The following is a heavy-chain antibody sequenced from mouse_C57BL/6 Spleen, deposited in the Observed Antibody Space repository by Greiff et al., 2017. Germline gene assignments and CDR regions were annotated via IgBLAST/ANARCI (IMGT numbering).Heavy chain of an antibody. CDR3: ARRGLRAPWFAY. CDR1: GYAFTNYL. J-gene: IGHJ3*01. V-gene: IGHV1-54*01. CDR2: INPGSGGT. Sequence: QVQLKESGAELVRPGTSVKVSCKASGYAFTNYLLEWVKQRPGQGLEWIGVINPGSGGTNYNEKFKGKATLTADKSSSTAYMQLSSLTSEDSAVYFCARRGLRAPWFAYWGQGTLVTVSA. D-gene: IGHD2-4*01.